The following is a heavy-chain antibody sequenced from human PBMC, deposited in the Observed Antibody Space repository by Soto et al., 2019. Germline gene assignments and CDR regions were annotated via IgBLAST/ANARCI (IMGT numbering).Heavy chain of an antibody. CDR3: ARREGGLRFLEWLSPPPTDHIRGYNWFDP. CDR2: IYYSGST. Sequence: SETLSLTCTVSGGSISSSSYYWGWIRQPPGKGLEWIGSIYYSGSTYYNPSLKSRVTISVDTSKNQFSLKLSSVTAADTAVYYCARREGGLRFLEWLSPPPTDHIRGYNWFDPWGQGTLVTVSS. CDR1: GGSISSSSYY. D-gene: IGHD3-3*01. V-gene: IGHV4-39*01. J-gene: IGHJ5*02.